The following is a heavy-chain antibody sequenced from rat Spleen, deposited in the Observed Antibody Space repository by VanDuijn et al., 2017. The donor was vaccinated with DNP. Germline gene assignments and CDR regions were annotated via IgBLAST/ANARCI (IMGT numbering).Heavy chain of an antibody. CDR1: EFTFNNYW. CDR3: ARWYNSGYYFDY. V-gene: IGHV5-31*01. Sequence: EVQLVESGGDLVQSGRSLKLSCVASEFTFNNYWMTWFRQVPGKGLEWVASITSSGGSTYYPDSVKGRFTISRDNAKNTLYLQMNSLRSEDTATYYCARWYNSGYYFDYWGQGVMVTVSS. D-gene: IGHD4-3*01. J-gene: IGHJ2*01. CDR2: ITSSGGST.